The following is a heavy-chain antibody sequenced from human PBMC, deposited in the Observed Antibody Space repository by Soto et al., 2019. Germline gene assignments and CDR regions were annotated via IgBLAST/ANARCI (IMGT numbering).Heavy chain of an antibody. CDR2: ISAYNGNT. V-gene: IGHV1-18*01. CDR1: GYTFTSYG. Sequence: ASVKVSCKASGYTFTSYGISWVRQAPGQGLEWMGWISAYNGNTNYAQKLQGRVTMTTDTSTSTAYMELRSLRSDDTAVYYCARADYYYDSSANDYWGQGTLVTVSS. J-gene: IGHJ4*02. D-gene: IGHD3-22*01. CDR3: ARADYYYDSSANDY.